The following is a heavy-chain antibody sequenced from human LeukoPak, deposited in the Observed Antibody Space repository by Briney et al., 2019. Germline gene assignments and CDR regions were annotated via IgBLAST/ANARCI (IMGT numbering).Heavy chain of an antibody. CDR3: IRVDEGSYCCDS. CDR2: IRSNSAT. Sequence: GGSLRLSCAASRFTFRGSAVHWVGQASGRGLEWVAFIRSNSATTYAPSVTGRFTLSRDDLKSTAYLEMNDLRVEDTAVYYCIRVDEGSYCCDSWGQGARVTVSP. CDR1: RFTFRGSA. D-gene: IGHD3-10*01. J-gene: IGHJ5*01. V-gene: IGHV3-73*01.